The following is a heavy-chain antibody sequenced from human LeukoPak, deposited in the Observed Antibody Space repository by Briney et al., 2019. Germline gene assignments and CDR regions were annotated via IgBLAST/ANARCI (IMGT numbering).Heavy chain of an antibody. CDR1: GGSISSEDYY. D-gene: IGHD4-17*01. CDR3: ARDHTVTPFYFDY. CDR2: IYYNGNA. V-gene: IGHV4-30-4*01. Sequence: PSETLSLTCTVSGGSISSEDYYWSWIRQSPGKGLEWIGYIYYNGNAYYNPSLESRVAISVDTSKNQFSLKVTSVTAADTAMYYCARDHTVTPFYFDYWGQGILVTVSS. J-gene: IGHJ4*02.